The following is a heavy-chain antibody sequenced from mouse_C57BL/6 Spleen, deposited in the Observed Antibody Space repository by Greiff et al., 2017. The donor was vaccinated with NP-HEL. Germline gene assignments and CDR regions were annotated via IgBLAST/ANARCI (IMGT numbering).Heavy chain of an antibody. J-gene: IGHJ4*01. D-gene: IGHD1-1*01. CDR3: ARSAITTVVALYYYAMDY. V-gene: IGHV1-22*01. CDR2: INPNNGGT. CDR1: GYTFTDYN. Sequence: VQLKESGPELVKPGASVKMSCKASGYTFTDYNMHWVKQSHGKSLEWIGYINPNNGGTSYNQKFKGKATLTVNKSSSTAYMELRSLTSEDSAVYYCARSAITTVVALYYYAMDYWGQGTSVTVSS.